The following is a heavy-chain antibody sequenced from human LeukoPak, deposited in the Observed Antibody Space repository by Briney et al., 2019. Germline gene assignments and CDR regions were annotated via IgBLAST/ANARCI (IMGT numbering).Heavy chain of an antibody. J-gene: IGHJ4*02. CDR3: ARDFTGDYFDF. Sequence: ASVTVSCQASGYTLSDYYIHWVRPAPGQGLEWMGWLNPNTGDTDFAQKFQGRVTMTRDTSFSTAYMELSRLTSDDPAVYYCARDFTGDYFDFWGQGTLVTVSS. D-gene: IGHD3-16*01. CDR2: LNPNTGDT. V-gene: IGHV1-2*02. CDR1: GYTLSDYY.